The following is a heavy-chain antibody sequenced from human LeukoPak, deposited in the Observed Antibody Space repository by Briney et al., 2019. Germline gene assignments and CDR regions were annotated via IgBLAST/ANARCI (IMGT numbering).Heavy chain of an antibody. Sequence: GGSLRLSCAASGFTFSSYCMHWVRQAPGKGLEWVAVIWYDVSNKYYADSVKGRFTISRDNSKNTLYLQMNSLRAEDTAVYYCAKDGLHGSNHQLGYYFDYWGQGTLVTVSS. V-gene: IGHV3-33*06. D-gene: IGHD7-27*01. J-gene: IGHJ4*02. CDR1: GFTFSSYC. CDR2: IWYDVSNK. CDR3: AKDGLHGSNHQLGYYFDY.